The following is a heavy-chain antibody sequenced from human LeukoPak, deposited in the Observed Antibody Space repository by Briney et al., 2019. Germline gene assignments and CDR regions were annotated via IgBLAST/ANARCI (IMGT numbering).Heavy chain of an antibody. CDR1: GGSISSYF. V-gene: IGHV4-59*01. CDR2: IHSSGST. J-gene: IGHJ4*02. D-gene: IGHD2-21*02. Sequence: PSETLSLTCTVSGGSISSYFWYWIRQPPGKGLGLIGYIHSSGSTNYNPSLKTRVTISVDTSKDQFSLNLSSVTAADTAVYYCARPAYCGANCYYYFDYWGQGTLVTVSS. CDR3: ARPAYCGANCYYYFDY.